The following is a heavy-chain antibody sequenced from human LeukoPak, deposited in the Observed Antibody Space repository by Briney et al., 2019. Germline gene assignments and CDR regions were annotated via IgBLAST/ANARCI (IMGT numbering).Heavy chain of an antibody. CDR2: INPNSGGT. Sequence: GASVKVSCKASGYTFTGYYMHWVRQAPGQGLEWMGWINPNSGGTNYAQKFQGRVTMTRDTSISTAYMELSRLRSDDTAVYYCARGVLRFLEWLSPPSYGMDVWGQGTTVTVSS. CDR3: ARGVLRFLEWLSPPSYGMDV. V-gene: IGHV1-2*02. D-gene: IGHD3-3*01. CDR1: GYTFTGYY. J-gene: IGHJ6*02.